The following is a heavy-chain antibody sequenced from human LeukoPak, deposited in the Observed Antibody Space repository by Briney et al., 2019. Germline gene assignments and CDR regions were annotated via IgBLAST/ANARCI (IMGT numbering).Heavy chain of an antibody. CDR2: VKQDGSEI. V-gene: IGHV3-7*01. CDR1: GFTLTDYW. D-gene: IGHD3-16*01. J-gene: IGHJ4*02. Sequence: GSLRLSCAASGFTLTDYWMSWVRQAPGKGLEWVANVKQDGSEIYYVDSVKGRFTVSRDTAKNSLFLQMNSLRAEDSAVYYCTREGAYRGLYFDFWGQGTLVTVSS. CDR3: TREGAYRGLYFDF.